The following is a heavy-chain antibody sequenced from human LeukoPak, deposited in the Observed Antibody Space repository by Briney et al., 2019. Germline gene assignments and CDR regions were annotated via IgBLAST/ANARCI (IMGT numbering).Heavy chain of an antibody. V-gene: IGHV5-51*01. CDR1: GYSFTSYW. J-gene: IGHJ6*03. CDR2: IYPGDSDT. D-gene: IGHD1-26*01. CDR3: ARGIVGATPSNYYYMDV. Sequence: GESLKISCKGSGYSFTSYWIGWVRQMPGKGLEWMGIIYPGDSDTRYSPSFQGQVTISADKSISTAYLQWSSLKASDTAMYYCARGIVGATPSNYYYMDVWGKGTTVTVSS.